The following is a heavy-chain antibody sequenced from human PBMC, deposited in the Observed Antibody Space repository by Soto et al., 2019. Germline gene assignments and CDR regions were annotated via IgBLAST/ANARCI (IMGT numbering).Heavy chain of an antibody. V-gene: IGHV1-8*01. CDR3: ARGELLGVGELLR. Sequence: QVQLVQSGAEVKKPGASVKVSCKASGYTFTSYEMNWVRQATGQGLEWMGWMNPNSGDTGYAQKFQGRVTMTRNTSISTDYMERSSLRSEDTAVYYCARGELLGVGELLRWGQGTLVTVSS. CDR1: GYTFTSYE. J-gene: IGHJ4*02. D-gene: IGHD3-10*01. CDR2: MNPNSGDT.